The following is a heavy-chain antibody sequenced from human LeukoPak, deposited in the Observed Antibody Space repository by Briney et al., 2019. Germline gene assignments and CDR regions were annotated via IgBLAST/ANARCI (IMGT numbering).Heavy chain of an antibody. V-gene: IGHV1-69*04. CDR2: IIPILGIA. CDR1: GGTFSSYA. J-gene: IGHJ6*02. D-gene: IGHD3-10*01. Sequence: GASVKVSCKASGGTFSSYAISWVRQAPGQGLEWMGRIIPILGIANYAQKFQGRVTITADKSTSTAYMELSSLRSEDTAVYYCAKERSHITMVREYYYYYGMGVWGQGTTVTVSS. CDR3: AKERSHITMVREYYYYYGMGV.